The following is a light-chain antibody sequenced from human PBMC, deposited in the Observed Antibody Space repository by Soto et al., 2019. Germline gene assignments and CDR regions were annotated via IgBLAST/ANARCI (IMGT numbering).Light chain of an antibody. CDR1: SSDVGGYNY. V-gene: IGLV2-14*01. CDR3: SSYTSSSSLV. J-gene: IGLJ1*01. Sequence: QSALTRPASVSASPGQSITISCTGTSSDVGGYNYVSWYQQYPGKVPKLIIFDVTHRPSGVSSRFSGSKSGDTASLTISGLQPEDEADYYCSSYTSSSSLVFGNGTKVTVL. CDR2: DVT.